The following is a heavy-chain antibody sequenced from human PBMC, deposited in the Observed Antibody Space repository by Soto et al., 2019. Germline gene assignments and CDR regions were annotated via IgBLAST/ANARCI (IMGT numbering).Heavy chain of an antibody. V-gene: IGHV3-23*01. Sequence: EVQLLVSGGGLVQPGGSLRLSCAASGFTFSSYAMNWVRQAPREGLEWVSTITNTGGDKIYADSVKGRFTISRDNSKNTLFLQMNSLRAEDTAVYYCARVFDSSGWSDYWGQGTLVTVSS. CDR2: ITNTGGDK. CDR1: GFTFSSYA. D-gene: IGHD6-19*01. CDR3: ARVFDSSGWSDY. J-gene: IGHJ4*02.